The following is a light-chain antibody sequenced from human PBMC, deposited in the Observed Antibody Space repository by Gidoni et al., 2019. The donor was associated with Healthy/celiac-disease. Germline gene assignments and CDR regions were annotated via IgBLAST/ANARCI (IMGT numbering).Light chain of an antibody. CDR2: GAS. V-gene: IGKV3-15*01. J-gene: IGKJ2*01. Sequence: IVMTQSPATLSVSPGERATLPCRASQSVSSNLAWYQQKPGQAPRLLIYGASTRATGIPARFSGSGSGTEFTLTISSLQSEDFAVYYCQQYNNWPPYTFGQGTKLEIK. CDR3: QQYNNWPPYT. CDR1: QSVSSN.